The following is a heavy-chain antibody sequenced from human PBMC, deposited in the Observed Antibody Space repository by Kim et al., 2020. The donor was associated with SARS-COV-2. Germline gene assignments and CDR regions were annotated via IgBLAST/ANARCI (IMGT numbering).Heavy chain of an antibody. V-gene: IGHV3-48*03. D-gene: IGHD4-17*01. J-gene: IGHJ6*02. CDR3: AREQTLRWRHYYYGMDV. CDR2: ISSSGSTI. Sequence: GGSLRLSCAASGFTFSSYEMNWVRQAPGKGLEWVSYISSSGSTIYYADSVKGRFTISRDNAKNSLYLQMNSLRAEDTAVYYCAREQTLRWRHYYYGMDVWGQGTTVTVSS. CDR1: GFTFSSYE.